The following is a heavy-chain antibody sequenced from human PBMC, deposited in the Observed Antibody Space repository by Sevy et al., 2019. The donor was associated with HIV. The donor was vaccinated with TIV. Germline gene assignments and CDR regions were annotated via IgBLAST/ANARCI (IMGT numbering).Heavy chain of an antibody. CDR1: GGSFSGYY. V-gene: IGHV4-34*01. J-gene: IGHJ5*02. CDR3: ARAPPLVVVPGAPSWFDP. Sequence: SETLSLTCVVHGGSFSGYYWYWIRQPPGKGLEWIGEINHSGSTNYNPSLKSRVTISVDTSKKQFSLKLSSVTAADTAVYYCARAPPLVVVPGAPSWFDPWGQGTLVTVSS. CDR2: INHSGST. D-gene: IGHD2-2*01.